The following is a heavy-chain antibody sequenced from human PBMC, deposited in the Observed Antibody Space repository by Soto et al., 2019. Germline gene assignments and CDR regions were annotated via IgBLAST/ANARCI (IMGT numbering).Heavy chain of an antibody. CDR1: GGSINTFY. D-gene: IGHD5-12*01. V-gene: IGHV4-4*07. J-gene: IGHJ4*02. CDR2: IFSSGST. CDR3: AREGSYSAYNFAHGIQLWSFDF. Sequence: SETLSLTCTVSGGSINTFYWSWVRQPARKGLEWIGRIFSSGSTSFNPSLESRVAMSVDTSKNHFSLNLSSVTAADMAVYYCAREGSYSAYNFAHGIQLWSFDFWGQGALVTVSS.